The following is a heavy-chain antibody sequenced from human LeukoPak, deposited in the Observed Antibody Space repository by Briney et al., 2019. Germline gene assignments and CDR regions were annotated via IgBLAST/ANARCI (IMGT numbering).Heavy chain of an antibody. V-gene: IGHV3-30-3*01. CDR1: GFTFSSYA. Sequence: QPGRSLRLSCAASGFTFSSYAMHWVRQAPGKGLEWVAVISYDRSNKYYADSVKGRFTISRDNSKNTLYLQMNSLRAEDTAVYYCAREDLYDYVWGSYRLNYFDYWGQGTLVTVSS. CDR3: AREDLYDYVWGSYRLNYFDY. J-gene: IGHJ4*02. D-gene: IGHD3-16*02. CDR2: ISYDRSNK.